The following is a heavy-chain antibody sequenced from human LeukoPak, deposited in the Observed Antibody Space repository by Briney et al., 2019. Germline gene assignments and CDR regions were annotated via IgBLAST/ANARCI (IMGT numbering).Heavy chain of an antibody. J-gene: IGHJ3*02. Sequence: ASVKVSCTASGGTFSSYAISWVRQAPGQGLEWMGGIIPIFGTANYAQKFQGRVTITADESTSTAYMELSSLRSEDTAMYYCARDLFSGGYSSGWYGNDAFDIWGQGTMVTVSS. CDR1: GGTFSSYA. CDR3: ARDLFSGGYSSGWYGNDAFDI. CDR2: IIPIFGTA. D-gene: IGHD6-19*01. V-gene: IGHV1-69*13.